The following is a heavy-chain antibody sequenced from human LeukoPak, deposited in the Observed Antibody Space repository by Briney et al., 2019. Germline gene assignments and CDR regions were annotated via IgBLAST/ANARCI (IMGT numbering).Heavy chain of an antibody. J-gene: IGHJ6*03. CDR1: GGTFSSYA. CDR3: ASCGYSGSIGWNYYYYVDV. V-gene: IGHV1-69*05. D-gene: IGHD5-12*01. CDR2: ITPIFGTA. Sequence: EASVKVSCKASGGTFSSYAISWVRQAPGQGLEWMGGITPIFGTANYAQKFQGRVTITTDESTSTAYMELSSLRSEDTAVYYCASCGYSGSIGWNYYYYVDVWGKGTTVTVSS.